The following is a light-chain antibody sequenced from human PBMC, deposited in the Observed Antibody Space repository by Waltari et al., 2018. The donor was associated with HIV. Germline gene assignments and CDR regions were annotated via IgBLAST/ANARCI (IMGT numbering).Light chain of an antibody. Sequence: QSALTQPASLSGSPGPSINISCTRTSSYVGGYNLLSWYQQHPGKAPKLMIYEVSKRPSGVSNRFSGSKSGNTASLTISGLQAEDEADYYCCAYAGSTTYVIFGGGTKLTVL. J-gene: IGLJ2*01. CDR2: EVS. CDR3: CAYAGSTTYVI. CDR1: SSYVGGYNL. V-gene: IGLV2-23*02.